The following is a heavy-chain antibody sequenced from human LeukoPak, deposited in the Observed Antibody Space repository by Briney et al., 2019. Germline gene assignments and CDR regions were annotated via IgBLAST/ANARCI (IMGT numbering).Heavy chain of an antibody. CDR2: INPNSGGT. D-gene: IGHD3-22*01. CDR1: GYTFTAYY. CDR3: ARNFYFDSSGYYHY. V-gene: IGHV1-2*02. Sequence: ASVKVSCTASGYTFTAYYMHWVRRAPGQGLEWMGWINPNSGGTNYAQKFQGRVTMTRGTSISTAYMELSRLRSDDTAVYYCARNFYFDSSGYYHYWGQGTLVTVSS. J-gene: IGHJ4*02.